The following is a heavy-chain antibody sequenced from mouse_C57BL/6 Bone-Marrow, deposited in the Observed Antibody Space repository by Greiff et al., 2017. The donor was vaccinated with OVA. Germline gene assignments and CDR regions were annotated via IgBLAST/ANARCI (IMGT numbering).Heavy chain of an antibody. J-gene: IGHJ3*01. CDR2: ILPGSGST. V-gene: IGHV1-9*01. CDR3: AREAGYYGNSGYEY. CDR1: GYTFTGYW. D-gene: IGHD2-1*01. Sequence: VQLQESGAELMKPGASVKLSCKATGYTFTGYWIEWVKQRPGHGLEWIGEILPGSGSTNYNEKFKGKATFTADPSSNTAYMQLSSLTTEDDAMYYCAREAGYYGNSGYEYWGQGTLVTVSA.